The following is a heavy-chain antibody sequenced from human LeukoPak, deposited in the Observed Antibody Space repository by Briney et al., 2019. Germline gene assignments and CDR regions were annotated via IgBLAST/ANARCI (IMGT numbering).Heavy chain of an antibody. CDR1: GGSISSYY. J-gene: IGHJ4*02. V-gene: IGHV4-4*07. D-gene: IGHD3-9*01. CDR3: ARVHSYYDILTGYYKAYYFDY. CDR2: IYTSGST. Sequence: SETLSLTCTVSGGSISSYYWSWIRQPAGKGLEWIGRIYTSGSTNYNPSLKSRVTMSVDTSKNQFSLKLSSVTAADTAVYYCARVHSYYDILTGYYKAYYFDYWGQGTLVTVSS.